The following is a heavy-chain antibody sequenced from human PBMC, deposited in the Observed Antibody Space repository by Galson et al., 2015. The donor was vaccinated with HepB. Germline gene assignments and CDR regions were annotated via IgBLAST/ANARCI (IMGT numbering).Heavy chain of an antibody. CDR3: ARDRCSSTSCYTDAFDI. Sequence: SLRLSCAASGFTFSSYSMNWVRQAPGKGLEWVSYISSSSSTIYYADSVKGRFTISRDNAKNSLYLQMNSLRAEDTAVYYCARDRCSSTSCYTDAFDIWGQGTMVTVSS. V-gene: IGHV3-48*01. CDR2: ISSSSSTI. D-gene: IGHD2-2*02. CDR1: GFTFSSYS. J-gene: IGHJ3*02.